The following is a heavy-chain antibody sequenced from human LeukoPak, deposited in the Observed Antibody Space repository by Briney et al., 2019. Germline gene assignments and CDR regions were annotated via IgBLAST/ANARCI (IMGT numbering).Heavy chain of an antibody. CDR2: MNPNSGNT. CDR1: GYTFTSYD. Sequence: ASVRVSCKASGYTFTSYDINWVRQATGQGLEWMGWMNPNSGNTGYAQKFQGRVTMTRNTSISTAYMELSSLRSEDTAVYYCARVLRGVAVLFDPWGQGTLVTVSS. V-gene: IGHV1-8*01. J-gene: IGHJ5*02. CDR3: ARVLRGVAVLFDP. D-gene: IGHD6-19*01.